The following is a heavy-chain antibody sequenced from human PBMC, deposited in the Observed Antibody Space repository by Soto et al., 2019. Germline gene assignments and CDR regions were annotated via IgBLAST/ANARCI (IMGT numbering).Heavy chain of an antibody. CDR1: GYTLTELS. CDR3: ATVSGVLKEYSGSRGGAFDI. Sequence: QVQLVQSGAEVKKPGASVKVSCKVSGYTLTELSMHWVRQAPGKGLEWMGGFDPEDGETIYAQKFQGRVTMTEDTSTDTAYMELSSLRSEDTAVYYCATVSGVLKEYSGSRGGAFDIWGQGTMVTVSS. CDR2: FDPEDGET. D-gene: IGHD6-6*01. V-gene: IGHV1-24*01. J-gene: IGHJ3*02.